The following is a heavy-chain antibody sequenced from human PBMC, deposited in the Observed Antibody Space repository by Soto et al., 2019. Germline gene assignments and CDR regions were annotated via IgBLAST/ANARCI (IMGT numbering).Heavy chain of an antibody. J-gene: IGHJ5*02. CDR3: ARVVPAATGTNWFDP. CDR2: ISAYNGNT. CDR1: GYTFTSYG. D-gene: IGHD2-2*01. Sequence: ASVKVSCKASGYTFTSYGISWVRQAPGRGLEWMGWISAYNGNTDYAQKLQGRVTMTTDTSTSTAYMELRSLRSDDTAVYYCARVVPAATGTNWFDPWGQGTLVTVSS. V-gene: IGHV1-18*01.